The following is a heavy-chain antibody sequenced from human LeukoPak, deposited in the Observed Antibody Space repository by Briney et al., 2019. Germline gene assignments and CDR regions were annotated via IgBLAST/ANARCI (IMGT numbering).Heavy chain of an antibody. V-gene: IGHV3-23*01. CDR2: ISGSGGST. D-gene: IGHD2-21*01. Sequence: GGSLRLSCAASGFAFSNYAMSWVRQAPGKGLEWVLLISGSGGSTYYTDSVKGRFTISRDNSKNTLYLQMNSLRAEDTAVYYCARGISPNLRHFVTWGQGNLVTVSS. CDR3: ARGISPNLRHFVT. J-gene: IGHJ4*02. CDR1: GFAFSNYA.